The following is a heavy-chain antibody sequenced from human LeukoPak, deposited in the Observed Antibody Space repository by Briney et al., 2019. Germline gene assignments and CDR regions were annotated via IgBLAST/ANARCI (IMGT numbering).Heavy chain of an antibody. CDR1: GGSFSDHY. V-gene: IGHV4-59*11. D-gene: IGHD7-27*01. CDR2: IYYTGT. CDR3: ASRKLGNDY. J-gene: IGHJ4*02. Sequence: SETLSLTCTVSGGSFSDHYWSWTRQSPGKGLEWIGYIYYTGTTYNPSLKRRVTISADTSKSQFSLKLSSVTAADTAVYYCASRKLGNDYWGQGTLVTVSS.